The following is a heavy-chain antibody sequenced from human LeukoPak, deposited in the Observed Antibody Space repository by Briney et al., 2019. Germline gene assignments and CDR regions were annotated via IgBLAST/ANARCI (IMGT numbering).Heavy chain of an antibody. CDR3: ATTSGYSSSYYPPFDF. J-gene: IGHJ4*02. CDR2: IYYSGST. V-gene: IGHV4-30-4*01. D-gene: IGHD6-13*01. CDR1: GGSISSGDYY. Sequence: SQTLSLTCTVSGGSISSGDYYWSWIRQPPGKGLEWIGYIYYSGSTYYNPSLKSRVTISVDTSKNQFSLKLTSVTAADTAVYYCATTSGYSSSYYPPFDFWGQGTLVTVSS.